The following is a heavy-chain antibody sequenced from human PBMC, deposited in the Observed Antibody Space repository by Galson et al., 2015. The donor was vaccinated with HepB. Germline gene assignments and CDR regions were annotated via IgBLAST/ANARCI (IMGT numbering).Heavy chain of an antibody. CDR3: ARDWATSSGWTFDY. CDR2: ISYDGSNK. V-gene: IGHV3-30-3*01. Sequence: SLRLSCAASGFTFSSYAMPWVRQAPGKGLEWVAVISYDGSNKYYADSVKGRFTISRDNSKNTLYLQMNSLRAEDTAVYYCARDWATSSGWTFDYWGQGTLVTVSS. D-gene: IGHD6-19*01. J-gene: IGHJ4*02. CDR1: GFTFSSYA.